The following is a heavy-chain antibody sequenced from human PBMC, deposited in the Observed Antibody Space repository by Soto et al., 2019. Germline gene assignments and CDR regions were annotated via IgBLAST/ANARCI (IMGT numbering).Heavy chain of an antibody. V-gene: IGHV3-23*04. Sequence: EVQLVESGGGLVQPGRSLRLSCAASGFTFSSYAMSWVRQAPGKGLEWVSAISGSGGSTYYADSVKGRFTISRDNSKNTLYLQMNSLRAEDTAVYYCAITRAYYYDSSGSRGYWGQGTLVTVSS. CDR3: AITRAYYYDSSGSRGY. J-gene: IGHJ4*02. D-gene: IGHD3-22*01. CDR1: GFTFSSYA. CDR2: ISGSGGST.